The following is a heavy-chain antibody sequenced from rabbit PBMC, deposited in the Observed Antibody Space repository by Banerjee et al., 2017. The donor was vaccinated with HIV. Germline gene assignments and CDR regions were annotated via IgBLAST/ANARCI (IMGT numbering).Heavy chain of an antibody. V-gene: IGHV1S7*01. Sequence: QLKETGGGLVQPGGSLKLSCKASGFDFSSYGISWVRQAPGKGLEWIGYNDPVFGSTYYASWVNGRFTISSHNAQNTLYLQLNSLTAADTATYFCARVTGYGSTSGHPTRLDLWGPGTLVT. CDR1: GFDFSSYG. CDR3: ARVTGYGSTSGHPTRLDL. CDR2: NDPVFGST. J-gene: IGHJ3*01. D-gene: IGHD1-1*01.